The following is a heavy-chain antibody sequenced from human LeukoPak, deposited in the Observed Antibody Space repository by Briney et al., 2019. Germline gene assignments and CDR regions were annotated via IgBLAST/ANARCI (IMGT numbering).Heavy chain of an antibody. CDR1: GFTFSNHW. V-gene: IGHV3-74*01. Sequence: GSLRLSCAASGFTFSNHWMHWVRQAPGKGLMWVSRINRGGSRTDYADSVKGRFTISRDNSKNTLYLQMNSLRAEDTAVYYCARDHYYDSSGYYGGEFWFDPWGQGTLVTVSS. CDR3: ARDHYYDSSGYYGGEFWFDP. J-gene: IGHJ5*02. D-gene: IGHD3-22*01. CDR2: INRGGSRT.